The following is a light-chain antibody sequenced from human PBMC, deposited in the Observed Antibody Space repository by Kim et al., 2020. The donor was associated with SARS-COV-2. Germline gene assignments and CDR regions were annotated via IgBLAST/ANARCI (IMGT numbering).Light chain of an antibody. Sequence: IVMTQSPATLSVSPGERATLSCRASQSVRSNLAWYQQKPGQAPRLLIYGASTRAFTIPDKFSGSGSGTDFTLTISSLQSEDSALYYCQHYNNSPQTFGLGTKVDIK. CDR2: GAS. CDR1: QSVRSN. V-gene: IGKV3-15*01. CDR3: QHYNNSPQT. J-gene: IGKJ1*01.